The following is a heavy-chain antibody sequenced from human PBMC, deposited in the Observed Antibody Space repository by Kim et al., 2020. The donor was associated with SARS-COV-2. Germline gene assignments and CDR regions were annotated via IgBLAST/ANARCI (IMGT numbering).Heavy chain of an antibody. CDR2: INPSGGST. J-gene: IGHJ3*02. CDR3: ARGAEYYYDSSGPLDI. D-gene: IGHD3-22*01. CDR1: GYTFTSYY. Sequence: ASVKVSCKASGYTFTSYYMHWVRQAPGQGLEWMGIINPSGGSTSYAQKFQGRVTMTRDTSTSTVYLELSSLRSEDTAVYYCARGAEYYYDSSGPLDIWGQGTMVTVSS. V-gene: IGHV1-46*01.